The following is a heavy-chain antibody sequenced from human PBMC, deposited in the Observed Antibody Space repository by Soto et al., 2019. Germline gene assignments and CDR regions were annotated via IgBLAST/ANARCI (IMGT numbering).Heavy chain of an antibody. D-gene: IGHD5-18*01. CDR1: GGSISSYY. CDR2: IYYSGST. J-gene: IGHJ6*02. Sequence: PSETLSLTCTVSGGSISSYYWSWIRQPPGKGLEWIGYIYYSGSTNYNPSLKSRVTISVDTSKNQFSLKLSSVTAADTAVYYCARDGYSSGDRYYYYYGMDVWGQGTTVTVSS. V-gene: IGHV4-59*01. CDR3: ARDGYSSGDRYYYYYGMDV.